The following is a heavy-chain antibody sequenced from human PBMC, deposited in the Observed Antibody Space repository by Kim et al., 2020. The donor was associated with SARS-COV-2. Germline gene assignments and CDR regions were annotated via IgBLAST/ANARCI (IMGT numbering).Heavy chain of an antibody. Sequence: YAAPVKGRFTISRDDSKNTLYLQMNSLKTEDTAVYYCTTDIVVVVAAVDYWGQGTLVTVSS. CDR3: TTDIVVVVAAVDY. J-gene: IGHJ4*02. D-gene: IGHD2-15*01. V-gene: IGHV3-15*01.